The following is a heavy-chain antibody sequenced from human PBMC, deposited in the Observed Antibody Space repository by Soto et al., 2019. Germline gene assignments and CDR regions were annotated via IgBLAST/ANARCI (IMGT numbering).Heavy chain of an antibody. CDR1: GGSITSSY. Sequence: SETLSLTCTVSGGSITSSYWCWIRRPPGKGLEWIAYIYDTGISGYTPSTSYNPSLKSRVTMSVDTSKSQFSLKLTSVTAADTAVYYCARGEDAFFYYGLDVWGQGITVTVSS. CDR3: ARGEDAFFYYGLDV. V-gene: IGHV4-59*01. J-gene: IGHJ6*02. CDR2: IYDTGISGYTPST.